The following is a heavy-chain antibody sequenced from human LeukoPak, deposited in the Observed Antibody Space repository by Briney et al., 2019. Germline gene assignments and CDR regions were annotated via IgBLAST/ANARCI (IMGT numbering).Heavy chain of an antibody. V-gene: IGHV5-51*01. Sequence: GESLKISCKGSGYSFTSHWIGWVRQMPGKGLEWMGIIYPGDSDTRYSPPFQGQVTISADKSISTAYLQWSSLKASDTAMYYCAIPYSSSWRAFDYWGQGTLVTVSS. J-gene: IGHJ4*02. CDR3: AIPYSSSWRAFDY. CDR1: GYSFTSHW. D-gene: IGHD6-13*01. CDR2: IYPGDSDT.